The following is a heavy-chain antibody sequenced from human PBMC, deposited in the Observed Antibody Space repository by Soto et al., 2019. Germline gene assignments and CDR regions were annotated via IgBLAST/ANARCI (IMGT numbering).Heavy chain of an antibody. CDR3: ARPLVGATPADY. D-gene: IGHD1-26*01. CDR2: INAGNGNT. Sequence: QVQLVQSGAEVKKPGASVKVSCKASGYTFTSYAMHWVRQAPGQRLEWMGWINAGNGNTKYSQKFQGRVTITRDTSASTAYMELSSLRTEATAVYYCARPLVGATPADYWGQGTLVTVSS. CDR1: GYTFTSYA. V-gene: IGHV1-3*01. J-gene: IGHJ4*02.